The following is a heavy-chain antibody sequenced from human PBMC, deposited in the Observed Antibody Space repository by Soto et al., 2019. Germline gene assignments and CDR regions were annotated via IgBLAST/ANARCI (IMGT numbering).Heavy chain of an antibody. V-gene: IGHV4-31*03. CDR2: IYNSGST. J-gene: IGHJ6*02. Sequence: PSETLSLTCTVSGGSISSGGYYWSWIRQHPGKGQEWIGYIYNSGSTYYNPSLKSRVTISVDTSKNQFYLKLSSVTAADTAVYYCAREKTPVSPQYFYYGMDVWGQGTTVTVSS. CDR3: AREKTPVSPQYFYYGMDV. D-gene: IGHD4-17*01. CDR1: GGSISSGGYY.